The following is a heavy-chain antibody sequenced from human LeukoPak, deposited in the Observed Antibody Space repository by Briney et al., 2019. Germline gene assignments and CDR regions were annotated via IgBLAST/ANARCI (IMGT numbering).Heavy chain of an antibody. J-gene: IGHJ4*02. CDR3: AKGVSVSSSSLLLHY. CDR1: GFTFSTYA. Sequence: PGGSLRLSCAASGFTFSTYAMSWVRQAPGKGLEWVSGISGIGGSTYYADSVKGRFTLSRDNSKNTLYLQMNSLRAEDTAVYYCAKGVSVSSSSLLLHYWGQGTLVTVSS. D-gene: IGHD6-13*01. CDR2: ISGIGGST. V-gene: IGHV3-23*01.